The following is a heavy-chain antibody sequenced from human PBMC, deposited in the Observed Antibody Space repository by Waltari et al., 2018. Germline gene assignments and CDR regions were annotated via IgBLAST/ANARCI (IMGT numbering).Heavy chain of an antibody. CDR3: ARSTYSSSWYDY. CDR1: GYSISSGYY. V-gene: IGHV4-38-2*01. D-gene: IGHD6-13*01. CDR2: IYHSGST. J-gene: IGHJ4*02. Sequence: QVQLQESGPGLVTPSETLSLTCAVSGYSISSGYYWGWIRQPPGKGLEWIGSIYHSGSTYYNPSLKSRVTISVDTSKNQFSLKLSSVTAADTAVYYCARSTYSSSWYDYWGQGTLVTVSS.